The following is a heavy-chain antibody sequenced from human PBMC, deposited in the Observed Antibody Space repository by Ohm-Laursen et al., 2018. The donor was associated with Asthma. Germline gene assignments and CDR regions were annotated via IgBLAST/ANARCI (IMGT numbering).Heavy chain of an antibody. CDR3: ARGSWNLNYYYYYGMDV. CDR2: IYYSGST. D-gene: IGHD6-13*01. J-gene: IGHJ6*02. CDR1: GGSISSYY. V-gene: IGHV4-59*07. Sequence: SDTLSLTCTVSGGSISSYYWSWIRQPPGKGLEWIGYIYYSGSTNYNPSLKSRVTISVDTSKNQFSLKLSSVTAADTAVYYCARGSWNLNYYYYYGMDVWGQGTTVTVSS.